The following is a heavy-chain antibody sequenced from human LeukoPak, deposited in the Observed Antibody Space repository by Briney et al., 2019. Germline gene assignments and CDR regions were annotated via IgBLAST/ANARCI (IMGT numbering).Heavy chain of an antibody. CDR2: IYYSGST. CDR1: GGSISGFY. Sequence: SETLSLTCTVSGGSISGFYWSWIRQPPGKGLEWIGYIYYSGSTNYNPSLKSRVTISVDTSKNQFSLKLSSVTAADTAVYYCARGKGRSYYYYMDVWGKGTTVTVSS. CDR3: ARGKGRSYYYYMDV. V-gene: IGHV4-59*01. J-gene: IGHJ6*03.